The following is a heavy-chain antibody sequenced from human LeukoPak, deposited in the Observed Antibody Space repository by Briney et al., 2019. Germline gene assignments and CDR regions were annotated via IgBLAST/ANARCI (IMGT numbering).Heavy chain of an antibody. CDR3: ARGLYGDYYYYGMDV. CDR1: GFTFSSYW. CDR2: IKQDGSEK. Sequence: PGGSLRLSCAASGFTFSSYWMSWVRQAPGKGLEWVANIKQDGSEKYYVDSVKGRFTISRDNAKNSLYLQMNSLRAEDTAVYYCARGLYGDYYYYGMDVWGQGTTVTVSS. D-gene: IGHD4-17*01. J-gene: IGHJ6*02. V-gene: IGHV3-7*04.